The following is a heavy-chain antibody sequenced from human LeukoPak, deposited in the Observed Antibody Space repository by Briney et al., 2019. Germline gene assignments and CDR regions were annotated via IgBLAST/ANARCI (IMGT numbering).Heavy chain of an antibody. CDR1: GGSISSSSSY. CDR3: AREKPPYGDCPGPFDY. Sequence: SETLSLTCTVSGGSISSSSSYWGWIRQPPGKGLEWIGSIYYSGSTYYNPSLKSRVTISVDTSNNQFSLKLSSVTAADTAIYYCAREKPPYGDCPGPFDYWGQGTLVTVSS. J-gene: IGHJ4*02. V-gene: IGHV4-39*07. CDR2: IYYSGST. D-gene: IGHD4-17*01.